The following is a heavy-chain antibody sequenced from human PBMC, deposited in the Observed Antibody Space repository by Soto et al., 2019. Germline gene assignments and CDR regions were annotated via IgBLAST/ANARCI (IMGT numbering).Heavy chain of an antibody. V-gene: IGHV4-34*01. CDR2: INHSGST. CDR3: ARHVTGRCDP. J-gene: IGHJ5*02. CDR1: GGSFSGYY. Sequence: PSETLSLTCAVYGGSFSGYYWSWIRQPPGKGLEWIGEINHSGSTNYNPSLKSRVTISVDTSKNQFSLKLSSVTAADTAVYYCARHVTGRCDPWGQGTLVTVSS.